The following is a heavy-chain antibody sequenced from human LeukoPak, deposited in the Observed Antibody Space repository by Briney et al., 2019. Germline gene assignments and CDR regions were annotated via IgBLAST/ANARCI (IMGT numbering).Heavy chain of an antibody. CDR1: GYTFSSYG. V-gene: IGHV1-18*01. D-gene: IGHD3-10*01. CDR2: ISAYTGNT. Sequence: ASVKVSCKTSGYTFSSYGMSWVRQAPGQGLEWMGWISAYTGNTSYAQKFQGRVTMTTDTSTSTGYMELRSLRSDDTAVYYCARDRESRLWFGELPVDWGQGTLVTVSS. CDR3: ARDRESRLWFGELPVD. J-gene: IGHJ4*02.